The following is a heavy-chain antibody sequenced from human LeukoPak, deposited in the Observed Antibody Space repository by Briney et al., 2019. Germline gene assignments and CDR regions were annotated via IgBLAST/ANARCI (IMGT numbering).Heavy chain of an antibody. Sequence: SETPSLTCAVSGGSICSGSGRRLVRQPPGKGLEWLGEIYHSGSTNYNPSLKSRHIISIDKSKNQSSLNLNSVTAADTAVYFCARGGVRGYSLGYWGQGTLVTVSS. CDR1: GGSICSGSG. CDR2: IYHSGST. CDR3: ARGGVRGYSLGY. V-gene: IGHV4-4*02. J-gene: IGHJ4*02. D-gene: IGHD2-15*01.